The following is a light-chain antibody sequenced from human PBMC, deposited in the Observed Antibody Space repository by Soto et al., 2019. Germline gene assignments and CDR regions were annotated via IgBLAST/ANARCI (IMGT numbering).Light chain of an antibody. V-gene: IGKV1-5*01. CDR1: QSISRG. Sequence: DIQMTQSPSTLSASVGDRVTITCRASQSISRGLAWYQQKPGKAPKFLIDGVSSLKSGVPSRLRGSGYGTELTIVISSMQNDDFETYYCQQYNSYSVTFGQGTKVDIK. J-gene: IGKJ1*01. CDR2: GVS. CDR3: QQYNSYSVT.